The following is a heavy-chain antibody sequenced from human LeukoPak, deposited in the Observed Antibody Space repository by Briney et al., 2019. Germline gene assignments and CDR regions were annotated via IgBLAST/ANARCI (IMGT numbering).Heavy chain of an antibody. V-gene: IGHV3-30*02. CDR3: AKDGLIRGDNWFDF. CDR2: IRYDGSDK. J-gene: IGHJ5*01. Sequence: GGSLRLSCAAPGFTFSSYGMHWVRQAPGKGLEWVAFIRYDGSDKSYADSVKGRFTTSRDNSKNTLYLQMNSLRAEDTAVYYCAKDGLIRGDNWFDFWGQGTLVTVSS. D-gene: IGHD3-3*01. CDR1: GFTFSSYG.